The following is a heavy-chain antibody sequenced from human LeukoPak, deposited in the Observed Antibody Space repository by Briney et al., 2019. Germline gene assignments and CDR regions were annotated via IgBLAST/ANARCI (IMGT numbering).Heavy chain of an antibody. CDR3: ARDLVPYSGSPNWFDP. J-gene: IGHJ5*02. Sequence: QPGGSLRLSCAASGFTFNIYWMGWVRQPPGKGLEWVANIKQDGSEEYYVDSVTDRFTISRDNAKNSLYLQMNSLRVEDTAVYYCARDLVPYSGSPNWFDPWGQGTLVTVSS. CDR2: IKQDGSEE. CDR1: GFTFNIYW. D-gene: IGHD1-26*01. V-gene: IGHV3-7*01.